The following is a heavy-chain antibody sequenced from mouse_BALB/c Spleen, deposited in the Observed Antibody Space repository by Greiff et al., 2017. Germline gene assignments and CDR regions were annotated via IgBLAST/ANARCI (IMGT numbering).Heavy chain of an antibody. CDR3: ARSSGNYGAMDY. CDR1: GFTFSSYT. Sequence: EVMLVESGGGLVQPGGSLKLSCAASGFTFSSYTMSWVRQTPEKRLEWVAYISNGGGSTYYPDTVKGRFTISRDNAKNTLYLQMSSLKSEDTAMYYCARSSGNYGAMDYWGQGTSVTVSS. J-gene: IGHJ4*01. CDR2: ISNGGGST. D-gene: IGHD2-1*01. V-gene: IGHV5-12-2*01.